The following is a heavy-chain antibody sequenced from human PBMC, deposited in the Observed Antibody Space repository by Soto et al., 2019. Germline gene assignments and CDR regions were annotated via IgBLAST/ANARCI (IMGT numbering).Heavy chain of an antibody. CDR3: ARGGEDDDYIWGSYRSSGRVDY. D-gene: IGHD3-16*02. CDR1: GYTFTSYA. V-gene: IGHV1-3*01. Sequence: ASVKVSCKASGYTFTSYAMHWVRQAPGQRLEWMGWINAGNGNTKYSQKFQGRVTITRDTSASTAYMELSSLRSEDTAVYYCARGGEDDDYIWGSYRSSGRVDYWGQGTLVTVSS. CDR2: INAGNGNT. J-gene: IGHJ4*02.